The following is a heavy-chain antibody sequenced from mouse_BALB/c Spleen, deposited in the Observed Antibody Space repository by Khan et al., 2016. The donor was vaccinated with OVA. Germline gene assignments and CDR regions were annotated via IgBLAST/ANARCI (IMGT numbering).Heavy chain of an antibody. J-gene: IGHJ1*01. CDR1: GYTFTNYG. D-gene: IGHD4-1*02. CDR2: INTYTGQP. Sequence: QLVQSGPELKKPGETVKISCTASGYTFTNYGMNWVKQAPGKGLKWMGWINTYTGQPTYPDEFKGRFAFSLETSASTAYLQINNLNNEDTATYFCARSNSYWYFDVWGAGTTVIVSS. CDR3: ARSNSYWYFDV. V-gene: IGHV9-3-1*01.